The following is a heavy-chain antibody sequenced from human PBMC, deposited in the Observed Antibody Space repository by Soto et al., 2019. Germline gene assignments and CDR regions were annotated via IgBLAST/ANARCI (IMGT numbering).Heavy chain of an antibody. V-gene: IGHV3-11*01. J-gene: IGHJ4*02. D-gene: IGHD2-21*02. CDR1: GFTFTDHY. CDR3: ARPGPFYTDFVDY. CDR2: ISDSGITT. Sequence: LRLSCTASGFTFTDHYMSWIRQAPGKGLEWVAYISDSGITTYYADSVKGRFTISRYNAKSSLFLQMNSLRAEDTAVYYCARPGPFYTDFVDYWGQGTLVTVSS.